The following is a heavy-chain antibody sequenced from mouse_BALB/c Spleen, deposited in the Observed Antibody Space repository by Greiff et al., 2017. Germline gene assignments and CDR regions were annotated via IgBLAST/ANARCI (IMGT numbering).Heavy chain of an antibody. D-gene: IGHD2-12*01. CDR2: ISSGSSTI. V-gene: IGHV5-17*02. Sequence: DVKLVESGGGLVQPGGSRKLSCAASGFTFSSFGMHWVRQAPEKGLEWVAYISSGSSTIYYADTVKGRFTISRDNPKNTLFLQMTSLRSEDTAMYYCARDDRRAMDYWGQGTSVTVSS. CDR1: GFTFSSFG. J-gene: IGHJ4*01. CDR3: ARDDRRAMDY.